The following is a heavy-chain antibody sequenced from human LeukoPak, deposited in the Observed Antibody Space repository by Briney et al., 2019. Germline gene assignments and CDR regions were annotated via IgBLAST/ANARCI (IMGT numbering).Heavy chain of an antibody. Sequence: GGSLRLSCEASGFSFSDYYMTWIRQPPGKGLEWIAYIRSGSTTIYYADSVKGRFTISRDDAKNSLFLQMNSLRVEDTAVYYCATIHSRPYWGQGTLVTVSS. CDR1: GFSFSDYY. CDR3: ATIHSRPY. CDR2: IRSGSTTI. V-gene: IGHV3-11*01. D-gene: IGHD2-15*01. J-gene: IGHJ4*02.